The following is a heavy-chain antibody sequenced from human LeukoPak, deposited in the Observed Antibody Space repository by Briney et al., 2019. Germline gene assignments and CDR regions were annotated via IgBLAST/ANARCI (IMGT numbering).Heavy chain of an antibody. CDR1: GFTFSSYW. Sequence: GGSLRLSCAASGFTFSSYWMSWVRQAPGKGLEWVANIKQDGSEKYYVDSVKGRFTISRDNAKNSLYLQMNSLRAEDTAVYYCARDQRYCSSSSCPWGPFDYWGQGTLVTVSS. V-gene: IGHV3-7*05. D-gene: IGHD2-2*01. J-gene: IGHJ4*02. CDR2: IKQDGSEK. CDR3: ARDQRYCSSSSCPWGPFDY.